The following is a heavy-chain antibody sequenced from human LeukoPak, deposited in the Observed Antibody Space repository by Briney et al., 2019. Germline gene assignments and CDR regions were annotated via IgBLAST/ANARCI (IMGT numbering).Heavy chain of an antibody. D-gene: IGHD3-9*01. V-gene: IGHV3-48*03. CDR2: ISSSGSTI. CDR1: GFTFSSYE. Sequence: GGSLRLSCAASGFTFSSYEMNWVRQAPGKGLEWVPYISSSGSTIYYADSVKGRFTISRDNAKNSLYLQMNSLRAEDTAVYYCARGDLSYYDILIGYFDYWGQGTLVTVSS. J-gene: IGHJ4*02. CDR3: ARGDLSYYDILIGYFDY.